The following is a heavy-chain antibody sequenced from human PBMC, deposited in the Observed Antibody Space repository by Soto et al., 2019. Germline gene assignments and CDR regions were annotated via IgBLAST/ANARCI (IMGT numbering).Heavy chain of an antibody. J-gene: IGHJ6*02. V-gene: IGHV1-8*01. Sequence: ASVKVSCKASGYTFTSYDINWVRQATGQGLEWMGWMNPNSGNTGYAQKFQGRVTMTRNTSISTAYMELSSLRSEDTAVYYCARSGTKLFSYYYYGMDVWGQWTRVNVSS. D-gene: IGHD2-2*01. CDR2: MNPNSGNT. CDR1: GYTFTSYD. CDR3: ARSGTKLFSYYYYGMDV.